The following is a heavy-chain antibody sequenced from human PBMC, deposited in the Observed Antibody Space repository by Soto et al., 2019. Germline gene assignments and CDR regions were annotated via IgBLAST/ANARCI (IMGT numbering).Heavy chain of an antibody. D-gene: IGHD1-26*01. CDR2: IRNKANSYST. CDR3: TRALKVGPWTHFDY. J-gene: IGHJ4*02. Sequence: EVQLVESGGGLVQPAGSLRLSCAASGFTFSDHYIDWVRQTPGKGLEWVGRIRNKANSYSTEYAASVKGRFTMSRDDSKNTAYLHMNSLRIEDTAVYYCTRALKVGPWTHFDYWGQGTLVTVSS. CDR1: GFTFSDHY. V-gene: IGHV3-72*01.